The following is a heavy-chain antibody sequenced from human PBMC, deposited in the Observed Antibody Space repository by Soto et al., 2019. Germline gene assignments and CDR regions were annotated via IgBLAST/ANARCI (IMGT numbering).Heavy chain of an antibody. J-gene: IGHJ4*02. CDR1: GGSISSYY. Sequence: SETLSLTCTVSGGSISSYYWSWIRQPPGKGLEWIGYIYYSGSTNYNPSLKSRVTTPVETSKNQFPLKLSSVPAADTAVYYCARSIADDNGDYANFDYWGQGTLVTVSS. CDR2: IYYSGST. CDR3: ARSIADDNGDYANFDY. D-gene: IGHD4-17*01. V-gene: IGHV4-59*08.